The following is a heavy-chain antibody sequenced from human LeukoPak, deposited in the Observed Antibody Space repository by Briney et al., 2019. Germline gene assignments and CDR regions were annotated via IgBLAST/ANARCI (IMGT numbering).Heavy chain of an antibody. CDR3: ARDFYDFWSGYYPSLDY. CDR1: GFTFRNYA. CDR2: ISSSGSTI. D-gene: IGHD3-3*01. V-gene: IGHV3-48*03. J-gene: IGHJ4*02. Sequence: GGSLRLSCAASGFTFRNYAVVWVRQAPGKGLEWVSYISSSGSTIYYADSVKGRFTISRDNAKNSLYLQMNSLRAEDTAVYYCARDFYDFWSGYYPSLDYWGQGTLVTVSS.